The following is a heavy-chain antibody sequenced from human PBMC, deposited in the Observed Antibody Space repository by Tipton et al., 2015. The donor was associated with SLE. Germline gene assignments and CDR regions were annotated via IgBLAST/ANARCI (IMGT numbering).Heavy chain of an antibody. Sequence: SLRLSCAASGFTFSSYSMNWVRQAPGKGLEWVSYISSSSSTIYYADSVKGRFTISRDNAKNSLYLQMNSLRAEDTAVYYCARGDLYGGPPPFDIWGQGTMVTVSS. J-gene: IGHJ3*02. V-gene: IGHV3-48*01. CDR3: ARGDLYGGPPPFDI. D-gene: IGHD4-23*01. CDR1: GFTFSSYS. CDR2: ISSSSSTI.